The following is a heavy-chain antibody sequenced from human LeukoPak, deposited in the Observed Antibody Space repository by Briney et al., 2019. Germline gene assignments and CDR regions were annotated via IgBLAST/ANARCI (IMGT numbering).Heavy chain of an antibody. CDR3: ARGSPLWFGESQPY. Sequence: ASVKVSCKASGYTFTGYYMHWVRQAPGQGLEWMGWINTNTGNPTYAQGFTGRFVFSLDTSVSTAYLQISSLKAEDTAVYYCARGSPLWFGESQPYWGQGTLVTVSS. CDR2: INTNTGNP. D-gene: IGHD3-10*01. V-gene: IGHV7-4-1*02. CDR1: GYTFTGYY. J-gene: IGHJ4*02.